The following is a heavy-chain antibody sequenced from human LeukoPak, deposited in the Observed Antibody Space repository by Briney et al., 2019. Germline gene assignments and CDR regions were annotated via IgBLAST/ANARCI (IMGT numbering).Heavy chain of an antibody. CDR2: INPSGGST. D-gene: IGHD5-18*01. Sequence: ASVTVSCKASGYTFTSYYMHWVRQAPGQGLEWMGIINPSGGSTSYAQKFQGRVTMTRDTSTSTVYMELSSLRSEDTAVYYCARGAQGTAMVLYYFDYWGQGTLVTVSS. CDR3: ARGAQGTAMVLYYFDY. J-gene: IGHJ4*02. V-gene: IGHV1-46*01. CDR1: GYTFTSYY.